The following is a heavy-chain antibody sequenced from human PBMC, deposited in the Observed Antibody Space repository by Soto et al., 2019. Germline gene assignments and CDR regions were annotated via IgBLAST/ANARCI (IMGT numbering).Heavy chain of an antibody. CDR3: ARVSSHRITIFGDNWFDF. CDR2: ISAYNGNT. J-gene: IGHJ5*01. D-gene: IGHD3-3*01. CDR1: GYTFTSYG. Sequence: GASVKVSCKASGYTFTSYGISCVRQAPGQGLEWMGWISAYNGNTNYAQKLQGRVTMTTDTSTSTAYMELRSLRSDDTAVYYCARVSSHRITIFGDNWFDFWGQGTLVTVSS. V-gene: IGHV1-18*01.